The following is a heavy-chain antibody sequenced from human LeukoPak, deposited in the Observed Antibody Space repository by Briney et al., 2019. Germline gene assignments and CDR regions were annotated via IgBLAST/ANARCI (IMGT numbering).Heavy chain of an antibody. Sequence: SVKVSCKASGGTFSSYAISWVRQAPGQGLEWMGGIIPIFGTANYAQKFQGRVTITTDESTSTAYMGLSSLRSEDTAVYYCASDYGSSGSAFTSLDYWGQGTLVTVSS. CDR3: ASDYGSSGSAFTSLDY. J-gene: IGHJ4*02. CDR1: GGTFSSYA. D-gene: IGHD3-22*01. CDR2: IIPIFGTA. V-gene: IGHV1-69*05.